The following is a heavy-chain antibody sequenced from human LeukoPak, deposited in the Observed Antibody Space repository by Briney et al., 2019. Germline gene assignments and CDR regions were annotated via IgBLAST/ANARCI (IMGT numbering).Heavy chain of an antibody. Sequence: PSETLSLTCTVSGDSLRNYYWNWIRQPAGRGLEWIGRMWPGGISNYTPSLKNRVTMSVDTSKKQISLRVTSVTAADTAMYYCAREAGSWYSDTSYFFDSWGQGSLATVSS. V-gene: IGHV4-4*07. J-gene: IGHJ4*02. CDR1: GDSLRNYY. D-gene: IGHD6-13*01. CDR2: MWPGGIS. CDR3: AREAGSWYSDTSYFFDS.